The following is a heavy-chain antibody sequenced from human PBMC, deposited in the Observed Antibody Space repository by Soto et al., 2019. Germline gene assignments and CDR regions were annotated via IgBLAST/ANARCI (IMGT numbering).Heavy chain of an antibody. J-gene: IGHJ4*02. CDR1: GFTFSSYA. CDR3: AKGSSSWYYFDY. D-gene: IGHD6-13*01. Sequence: GGALRLSCAASGFTFSSYAMSWVRQAPGKGLEWVSAISGSGGSTYYADSVKGRFTISRDNSKNTLYLQMNSLRAEDTAVYYCAKGSSSWYYFDYWGQGTLVTVSS. V-gene: IGHV3-23*01. CDR2: ISGSGGST.